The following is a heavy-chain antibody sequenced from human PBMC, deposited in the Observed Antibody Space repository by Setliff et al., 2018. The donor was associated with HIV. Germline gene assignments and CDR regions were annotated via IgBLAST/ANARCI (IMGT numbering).Heavy chain of an antibody. V-gene: IGHV1-69*05. Sequence: SVKVSCKASGVTFRRFAFSWVRQAPGQGLEWMGGIIPMFVTTNYAQKFQGRITMTRDTSTSTVYMELRSLRSEDTAVYYCARDRLHYYDSSVYYYGAPFDIWGQGTMVTVSS. J-gene: IGHJ3*02. CDR1: GVTFRRFA. CDR3: ARDRLHYYDSSVYYYGAPFDI. CDR2: IIPMFVTT. D-gene: IGHD3-22*01.